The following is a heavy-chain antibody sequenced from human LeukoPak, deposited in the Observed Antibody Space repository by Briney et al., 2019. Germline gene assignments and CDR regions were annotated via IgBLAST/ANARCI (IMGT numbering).Heavy chain of an antibody. CDR2: IYYNGST. CDR3: ARLAAAGTEAFDY. CDR1: GGSISSSSYY. Sequence: SETLSLTCTVSGGSISSSSYYWGWIRQPPGKGLEWIGRIYYNGSTYYNPSLKSRVTISVDTSKNQFSLRLSSVTAADTAVYYCARLAAAGTEAFDYWGQGTLVTVSS. V-gene: IGHV4-39*01. D-gene: IGHD6-13*01. J-gene: IGHJ4*02.